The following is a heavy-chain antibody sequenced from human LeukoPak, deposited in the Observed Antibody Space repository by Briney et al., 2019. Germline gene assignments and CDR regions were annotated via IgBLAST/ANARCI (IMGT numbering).Heavy chain of an antibody. CDR1: GFTFSNYW. CDR3: ARDHVGGKYYYMDV. V-gene: IGHV3-7*01. D-gene: IGHD3-16*01. CDR2: IKQDGSEK. J-gene: IGHJ6*03. Sequence: HPGGSLRLSCVASGFTFSNYWLTWVRQVPGKGLECVANIKQDGSEKSYVDSVKGRFTISGDNAKNSVYLQMNSLRVEDTAVYYCARDHVGGKYYYMDVWGKGTTVTVSS.